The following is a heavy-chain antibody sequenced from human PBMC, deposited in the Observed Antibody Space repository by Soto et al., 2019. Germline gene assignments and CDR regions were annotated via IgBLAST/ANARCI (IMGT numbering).Heavy chain of an antibody. CDR2: IRATADSP. J-gene: IGHJ6*02. V-gene: IGHV3-23*01. Sequence: GGSLRLSCAASGFTFSSYAMHWVRQAPGKVLEWVSGIRATADSPYYADSVKGRFTISRDNSKNTLYLQMNSLRAEDTAVYYCAKGLAVAARSYYYYVMDVWGQGTTVTVSS. CDR1: GFTFSSYA. D-gene: IGHD6-6*01. CDR3: AKGLAVAARSYYYYVMDV.